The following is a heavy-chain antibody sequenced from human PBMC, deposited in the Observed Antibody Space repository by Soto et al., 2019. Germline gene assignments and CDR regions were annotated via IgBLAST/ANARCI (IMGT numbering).Heavy chain of an antibody. Sequence: GGSLRLSCAASGFTFSSYAMHWVRQAPGKGLEWVAVISYDGSNKYYADSVKGRFTISRDNSKNTLYLQMNSLRAEDTAVYYCARDDYYYYYYGMDVWGQGTTVTVSS. V-gene: IGHV3-30-3*01. CDR1: GFTFSSYA. CDR2: ISYDGSNK. J-gene: IGHJ6*02. D-gene: IGHD2-21*02. CDR3: ARDDYYYYYYGMDV.